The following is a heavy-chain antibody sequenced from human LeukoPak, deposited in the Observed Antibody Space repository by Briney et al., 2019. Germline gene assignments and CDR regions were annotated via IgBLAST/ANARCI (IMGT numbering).Heavy chain of an antibody. CDR3: ARDNVGPITMVRGVEAPDYYYYGMDV. CDR1: GGSISSSNW. Sequence: SGTLSLTCAVSGGSISSSNWWSWVRQPPGKGLEWIGEIYHSGSTNYNPSLKSRVTISVDKSKNQFSLKLSSVTAADTAVYYCARDNVGPITMVRGVEAPDYYYYGMDVWGQGTMVTVSS. D-gene: IGHD3-10*01. J-gene: IGHJ6*02. V-gene: IGHV4-4*02. CDR2: IYHSGST.